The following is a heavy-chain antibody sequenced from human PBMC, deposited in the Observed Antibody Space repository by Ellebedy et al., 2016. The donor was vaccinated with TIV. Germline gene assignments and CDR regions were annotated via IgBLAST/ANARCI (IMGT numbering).Heavy chain of an antibody. CDR3: AREYQLLGRTFYGMDV. J-gene: IGHJ6*02. V-gene: IGHV4-59*01. CDR1: GGSISSYY. Sequence: SETLSLXXTVSGGSISSYYWSWIRQPPGKGLEWIGYIYYSGSTNYNPSLKSRVTISVDTSKNQFSLKLSSVTAADTAVYYCAREYQLLGRTFYGMDVWGQGTTVTVSS. CDR2: IYYSGST. D-gene: IGHD2-2*01.